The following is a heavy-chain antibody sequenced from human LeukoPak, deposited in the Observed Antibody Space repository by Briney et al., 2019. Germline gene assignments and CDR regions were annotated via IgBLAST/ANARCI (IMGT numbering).Heavy chain of an antibody. CDR2: IYYSGST. D-gene: IGHD2-15*01. V-gene: IGHV4-59*01. J-gene: IGHJ4*02. CDR3: AREVRYCSGGSCYSGLDY. CDR1: GGSISSYY. Sequence: PSETLSLTCTVSGGSISSYYWSWIRQPPGKGLEWIGYIYYSGSTNYNPSLKSRVTISVDTSKNQFSLKLSSVTAADTAVYYCAREVRYCSGGSCYSGLDYWGQGTLVTVSS.